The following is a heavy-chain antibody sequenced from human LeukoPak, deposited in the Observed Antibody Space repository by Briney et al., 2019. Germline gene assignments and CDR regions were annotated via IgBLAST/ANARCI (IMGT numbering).Heavy chain of an antibody. D-gene: IGHD3-10*01. Sequence: PGVSLRLSCTASGFTFGDYAMSGFRQAPGKGLEWVGFIRSKAYGGTTEYAASVKGRFTISRDDSRSIAYLQMNSLKTEDTAVDYCTREVTMRHWGQGTLVTVSS. V-gene: IGHV3-49*03. CDR2: IRSKAYGGTT. CDR1: GFTFGDYA. J-gene: IGHJ4*02. CDR3: TREVTMRH.